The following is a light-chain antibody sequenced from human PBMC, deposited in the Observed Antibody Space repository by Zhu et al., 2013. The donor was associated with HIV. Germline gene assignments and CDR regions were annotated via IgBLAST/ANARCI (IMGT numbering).Light chain of an antibody. Sequence: EIVLTQSPATLSLSPGERATLSCRASQNIATTFLAWYQQKPGQAPKLLIYGSSSRAIGIPDRFSGSGSGTDFTLTISRLEPEDIAVYYCQQYGISPLTFGGGTTVEIK. J-gene: IGKJ4*01. CDR1: QNIATTF. V-gene: IGKV3-20*01. CDR3: QQYGISPLT. CDR2: GSS.